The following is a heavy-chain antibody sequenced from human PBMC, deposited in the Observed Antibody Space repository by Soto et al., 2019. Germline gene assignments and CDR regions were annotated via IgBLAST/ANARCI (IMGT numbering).Heavy chain of an antibody. J-gene: IGHJ4*02. CDR3: AKGLVPAAKPSINGY. CDR2: IIDNCGST. Sequence: PGGSLRLSFSAAGFSFSDYAMTWVRQAPDKGLEWVSTIIDNCGSTDYADSVKGRFTISRDNSKKTLYLQMNSLRAEDTAVSHLAKGLVPAAKPSINGYCGQRHMITV. V-gene: IGHV3-23*01. CDR1: GFSFSDYA. D-gene: IGHD2-2*01.